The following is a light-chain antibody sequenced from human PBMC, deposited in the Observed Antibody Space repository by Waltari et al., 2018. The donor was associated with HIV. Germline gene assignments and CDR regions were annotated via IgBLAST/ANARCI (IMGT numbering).Light chain of an antibody. V-gene: IGLV1-40*01. J-gene: IGLJ2*01. CDR3: QSYDSSLKVI. CDR2: DNT. CDR1: SSNTRAGYD. Sequence: QSVLTQPPSVPGAPGQRVTISCTGTSSNTRAGYDGHWYQQFPGSVPRLLIYDNTNRPSGVPDRFSGSKSGTSASLAISGLQAEDEADYYCQSYDSSLKVIFGGGTKVTVL.